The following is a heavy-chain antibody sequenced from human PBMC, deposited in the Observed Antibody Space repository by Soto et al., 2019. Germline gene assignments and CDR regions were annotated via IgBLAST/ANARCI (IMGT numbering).Heavy chain of an antibody. CDR3: AKGKGVGATPDGANC. V-gene: IGHV3-23*01. CDR1: GFTFSRYG. CDR2: VRSDGDTT. D-gene: IGHD1-26*01. J-gene: IGHJ4*02. Sequence: EVQVLESGGGLVQPGGSLRLSCAASGFTFSRYGMNWVRQAPGKGLEWVSGVRSDGDTTYNPDYVKGRFTVSRDNFRNTVDLQLNTLRVEHTAVYYRAKGKGVGATPDGANCWGQGTLVTFSP.